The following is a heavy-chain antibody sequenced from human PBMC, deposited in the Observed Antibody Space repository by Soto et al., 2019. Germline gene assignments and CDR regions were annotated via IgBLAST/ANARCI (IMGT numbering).Heavy chain of an antibody. D-gene: IGHD2-8*02. CDR2: INHSGST. V-gene: IGHV4-34*01. Sequence: SETLALTCAVYGGSFSGYYWSWIRQPPGKGLEWIGEINHSGSTNYNPSLKSRVTISVDTSKTQFSLRLSSVTASDTAVYWCARARTWKYWSYYYYGMGFGGQWTTV. CDR3: ARARTWKYWSYYYYGMGF. J-gene: IGHJ6*02. CDR1: GGSFSGYY.